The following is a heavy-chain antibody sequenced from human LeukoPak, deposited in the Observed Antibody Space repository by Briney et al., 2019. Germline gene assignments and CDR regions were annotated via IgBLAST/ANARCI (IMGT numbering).Heavy chain of an antibody. J-gene: IGHJ4*02. CDR2: INGDGSST. V-gene: IGHV3-74*01. Sequence: GGSLRLSCAASGFTFRDYWMHWVRQVPGKGLVWVARINGDGSSTNYADSVKGRFTISRDNGKNSLYLQMNSLRAEDTALYYCAKDSTGTFDYWGQGTLVTVSS. CDR3: AKDSTGTFDY. CDR1: GFTFRDYW.